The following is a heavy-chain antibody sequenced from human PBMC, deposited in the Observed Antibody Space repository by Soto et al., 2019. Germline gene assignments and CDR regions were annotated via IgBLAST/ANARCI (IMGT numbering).Heavy chain of an antibody. CDR3: ARSPPSSPYFDY. J-gene: IGHJ4*02. Sequence: PAESLKISCRCCGYTFSNFWIAWVRHLPGKGLEWMGIIYPGDHETRYSPSFHGKVTISADKSINTAYLQWSSLEASDSAFYYCARSPPSSPYFDYWGQGILVTVSS. V-gene: IGHV5-51*01. CDR1: GYTFSNFW. D-gene: IGHD6-13*01. CDR2: IYPGDHET.